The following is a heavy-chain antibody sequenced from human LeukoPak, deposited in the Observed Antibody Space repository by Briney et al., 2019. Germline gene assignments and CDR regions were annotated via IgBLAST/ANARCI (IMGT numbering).Heavy chain of an antibody. J-gene: IGHJ4*02. V-gene: IGHV4-34*01. CDR3: ARPHPHYSSGWSYFDY. D-gene: IGHD6-19*01. Sequence: SETLSLTCAVYGGSFSGYYWSWIRQPPGKGLEWTGEINHSGSTNYNPSLKSRVTISVDTSKNQFSLKLSSVTAADTAVYYCARPHPHYSSGWSYFDYWGQGTLVTVSS. CDR2: INHSGST. CDR1: GGSFSGYY.